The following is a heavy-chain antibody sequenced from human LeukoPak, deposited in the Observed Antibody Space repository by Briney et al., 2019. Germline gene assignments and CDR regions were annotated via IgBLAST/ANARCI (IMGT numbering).Heavy chain of an antibody. J-gene: IGHJ4*02. D-gene: IGHD6-13*01. V-gene: IGHV3-66*01. Sequence: GGSLRLSCAASGFTVSTNYMSWVPQAPGKGLARVSVIYSGGSTYYADSVNGRFTISRDNSKNPLYLQMNSLRAEDTAVYYCAKSSSSSWERPEAAFDYWGQGTLVTVSS. CDR3: AKSSSSSWERPEAAFDY. CDR2: IYSGGST. CDR1: GFTVSTNY.